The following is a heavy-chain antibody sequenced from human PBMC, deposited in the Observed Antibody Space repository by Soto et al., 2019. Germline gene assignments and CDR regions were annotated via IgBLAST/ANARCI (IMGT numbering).Heavy chain of an antibody. J-gene: IGHJ4*02. Sequence: GGSLRLSCAASGFTFSSYSMNWVRQAPGKGLEWVSYISSSSSTIYYADSVKGRFTISRDNAKNSLYLQMNSLRAEDTAVYYCARDYGDYVWFDDCGQGIRVTVA. CDR1: GFTFSSYS. CDR2: ISSSSSTI. D-gene: IGHD4-17*01. V-gene: IGHV3-48*01. CDR3: ARDYGDYVWFDD.